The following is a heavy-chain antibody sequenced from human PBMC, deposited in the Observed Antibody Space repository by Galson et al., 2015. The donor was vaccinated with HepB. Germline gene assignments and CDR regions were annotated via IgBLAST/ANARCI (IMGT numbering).Heavy chain of an antibody. CDR1: GGSFSGYY. CDR2: IYYSGST. J-gene: IGHJ6*03. Sequence: ETLSLTCAVYGGSFSGYYWSWIRQPPGKGLEWIGYIYYSGSTNYNPSLKSRVTISVDTSKKQFSLKLSSVTAADTAVYYCARGTYYSLEYYYYYMDVWGKGTTVTVSS. CDR3: ARGTYYSLEYYYYYMDV. V-gene: IGHV4-59*01. D-gene: IGHD2/OR15-2a*01.